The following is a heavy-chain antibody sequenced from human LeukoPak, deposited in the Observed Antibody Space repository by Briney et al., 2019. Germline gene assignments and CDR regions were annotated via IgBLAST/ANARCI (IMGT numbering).Heavy chain of an antibody. J-gene: IGHJ3*02. CDR2: INHSGST. Sequence: PGGSLRLSCAASGDIFSTFAMSWIRQPPGKGLEWIGEINHSGSTNYNPSLKSRVTISVDTSKNQFSLKLSSVTAADTAVYYCARRRWPKAFDIWGQGTMVTVSS. V-gene: IGHV4-34*01. D-gene: IGHD5-24*01. CDR3: ARRRWPKAFDI. CDR1: GDIFSTFA.